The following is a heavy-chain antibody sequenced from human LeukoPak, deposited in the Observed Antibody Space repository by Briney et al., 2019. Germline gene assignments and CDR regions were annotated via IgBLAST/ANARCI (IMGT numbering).Heavy chain of an antibody. V-gene: IGHV4-39*07. J-gene: IGHJ4*02. CDR2: IYYSGST. CDR1: GGSISSSSYY. Sequence: PSETLSLTCSVAGGSISSSSYYWGWIRQPPGKVLEWMGSIYYSGSTYYNPSLKSRATISVDTSKNQFSLKLSSVTAADTAVYYCARGVPTLNYWGQGTLVPVSS. CDR3: ARGVPTLNY. D-gene: IGHD3-10*01.